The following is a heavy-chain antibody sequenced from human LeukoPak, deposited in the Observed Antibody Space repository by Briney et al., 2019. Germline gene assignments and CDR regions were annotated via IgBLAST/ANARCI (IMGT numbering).Heavy chain of an antibody. J-gene: IGHJ3*02. V-gene: IGHV4-34*01. CDR1: GGSLSVYY. D-gene: IGHD1-26*01. Sequence: SETLSLTCAVYGGSLSVYYWSWIRQPPGKGLEWIGEINHSGSTNYNPPLKSRVNISVHTSKHQFSLKLSSVTATDTAVYFCARTPRYSGNYYNAFYIWGPGKTGTVSS. CDR2: INHSGST. CDR3: ARTPRYSGNYYNAFYI.